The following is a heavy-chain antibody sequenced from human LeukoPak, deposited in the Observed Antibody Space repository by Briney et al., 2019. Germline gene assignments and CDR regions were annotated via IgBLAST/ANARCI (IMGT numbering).Heavy chain of an antibody. CDR2: IQYDGSNK. CDR1: GFTFSDHG. D-gene: IGHD2-2*01. CDR3: AKGLYCRSTSCYPGGDAFDL. J-gene: IGHJ3*01. V-gene: IGHV3-30*02. Sequence: GGSLRLSCAGSGFTFSDHGIHWVRQAPGKGLEWVAFIQYDGSNKYYADSVKGRFTISRDNSKNTLSLQMNSLRAADTAVYYCAKGLYCRSTSCYPGGDAFDLWGQGTMVTVSS.